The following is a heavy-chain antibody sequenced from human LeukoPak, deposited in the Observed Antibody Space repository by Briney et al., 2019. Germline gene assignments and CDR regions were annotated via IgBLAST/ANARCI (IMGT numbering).Heavy chain of an antibody. CDR2: ISSSGSTI. V-gene: IGHV3-48*03. CDR3: ARGNSGSYSQDWFDP. Sequence: GGSLRLSCAASGFTFSSYEMNWVRQAPGKGLEWVSYISSSGSTIYYADSVKGRFTISRDNAKNSLYLQMNSLRAEDTAVYYCARGNSGSYSQDWFDPWGQGTLVTVSS. D-gene: IGHD1-26*01. CDR1: GFTFSSYE. J-gene: IGHJ5*02.